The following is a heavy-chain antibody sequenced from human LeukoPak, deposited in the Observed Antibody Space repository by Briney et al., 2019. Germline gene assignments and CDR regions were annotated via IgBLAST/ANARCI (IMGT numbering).Heavy chain of an antibody. CDR1: GFTFSSYA. J-gene: IGHJ4*02. D-gene: IGHD3-22*01. CDR3: AKVVYDSSGYYFYY. Sequence: PGGSLRLSCAASGFTFSSYAMSWVRQAPGKGLEWVSAISGSGGSTYYADAVKGRFTISRDNSKNTLYLQMNSLRAEDTAVYYCAKVVYDSSGYYFYYWGQGTLVTVSS. V-gene: IGHV3-23*01. CDR2: ISGSGGST.